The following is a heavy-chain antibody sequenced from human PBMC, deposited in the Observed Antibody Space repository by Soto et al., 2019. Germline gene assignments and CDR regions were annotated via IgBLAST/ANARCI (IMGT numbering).Heavy chain of an antibody. V-gene: IGHV5-10-1*01. CDR2: IDPSDSYT. Sequence: GESLKISCKGSGYSFTRYWISWVRQMPGKGLEWMGRIDPSDSYTNYSPSFQGHVTTSTDKSSSTAHLQWSSLKASDTAMYYCATHNPYYYDSSRYEPLYFDYWGQGALVTVSS. CDR1: GYSFTRYW. D-gene: IGHD3-22*01. J-gene: IGHJ4*02. CDR3: ATHNPYYYDSSRYEPLYFDY.